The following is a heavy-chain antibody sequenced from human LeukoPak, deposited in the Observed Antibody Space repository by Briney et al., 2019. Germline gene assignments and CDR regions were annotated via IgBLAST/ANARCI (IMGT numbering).Heavy chain of an antibody. Sequence: GGSLRLSRAASGFTFSSYAMHWVRQAPGKGLEWVAVISYDGSNKYYADSVKGRFTISRDNSKNTLYLQMNSLRAEDTAVYYCARDRGGVVGPPLVNWGQGTLVTVSS. D-gene: IGHD3-16*02. J-gene: IGHJ4*02. V-gene: IGHV3-30-3*01. CDR2: ISYDGSNK. CDR3: ARDRGGVVGPPLVN. CDR1: GFTFSSYA.